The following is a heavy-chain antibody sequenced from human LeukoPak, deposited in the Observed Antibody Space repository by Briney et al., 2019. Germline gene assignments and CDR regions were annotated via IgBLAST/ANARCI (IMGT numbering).Heavy chain of an antibody. CDR2: INPNSGGT. V-gene: IGHV1-2*02. J-gene: IGHJ1*01. Sequence: ASVKVSCKASGYTFTGYYMHWVRQAPGQGLEWMGWINPNSGGTNYAQKFQGRVTVTRDTSISTAYMELSRLRSDDTAVYYCARDSYYDSSGYYSSEYFQHWGQGTLVTVSS. D-gene: IGHD3-22*01. CDR1: GYTFTGYY. CDR3: ARDSYYDSSGYYSSEYFQH.